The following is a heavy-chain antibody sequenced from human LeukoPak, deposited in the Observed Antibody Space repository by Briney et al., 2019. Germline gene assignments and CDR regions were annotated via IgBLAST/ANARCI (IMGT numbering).Heavy chain of an antibody. CDR1: GGSISSYD. D-gene: IGHD2-2*01. V-gene: IGHV4-59*01. J-gene: IGHJ6*02. CDR2: IYYSGST. Sequence: PSETLSLTCSVSGGSISSYDWSWLRQPPGKGLEYIGYIYYSGSTNYNPSLKSRVTISVDTSKDQFSLNLTSVTAADTAVYYCARLKCISTTCPSRYVMDVWGQGTTVTVSS. CDR3: ARLKCISTTCPSRYVMDV.